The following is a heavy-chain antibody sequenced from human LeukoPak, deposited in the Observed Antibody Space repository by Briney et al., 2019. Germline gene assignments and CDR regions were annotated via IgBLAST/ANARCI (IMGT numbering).Heavy chain of an antibody. CDR3: AKDKVTTRGEYYYYYLDV. J-gene: IGHJ6*03. CDR2: ISWNSGSI. Sequence: PGGSLRLSCAASGFTFDDYAMHWVRHAPGKGLEWVSGISWNSGSIAYADSVKGRFTISRANAKNSLYLQMNSLGAEDQALYYCAKDKVTTRGEYYYYYLDVRGKGTTVTVFS. D-gene: IGHD3-16*01. CDR1: GFTFDDYA. V-gene: IGHV3-9*01.